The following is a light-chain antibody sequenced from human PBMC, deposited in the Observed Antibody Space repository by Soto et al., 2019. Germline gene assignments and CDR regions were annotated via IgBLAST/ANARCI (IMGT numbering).Light chain of an antibody. Sequence: QSALTQPASVSGSPGQSITISCTGTSSDVGGYNYVSWYQQHPGKAPKLMIYDVSNRPSGVSNRLSGSKSGNTASLTISGLQAEDEADYYCSSYTRRSTPLYVFGTGTKVTVL. CDR1: SSDVGGYNY. V-gene: IGLV2-14*01. CDR2: DVS. J-gene: IGLJ1*01. CDR3: SSYTRRSTPLYV.